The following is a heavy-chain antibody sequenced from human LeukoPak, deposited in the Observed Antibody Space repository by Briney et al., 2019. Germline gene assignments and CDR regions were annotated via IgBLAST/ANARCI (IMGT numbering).Heavy chain of an antibody. Sequence: GGSLRLSCAASGFTFSSYWMSWVRQAPGKGLEWVANIKQDGSEKYYVDSVKGRFTISRDNAKNSLYLQMNSLRAEDTAVYYCARAPQIVVVIDFDYWGQGTLVTVSS. CDR1: GFTFSSYW. V-gene: IGHV3-7*01. CDR3: ARAPQIVVVIDFDY. CDR2: IKQDGSEK. D-gene: IGHD2-21*01. J-gene: IGHJ4*02.